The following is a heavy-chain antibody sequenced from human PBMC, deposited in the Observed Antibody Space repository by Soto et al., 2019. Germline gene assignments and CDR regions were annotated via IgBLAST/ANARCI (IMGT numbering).Heavy chain of an antibody. CDR1: GGSISSGGYY. CDR3: ARDVKRYYDSSGSTPYNWFDP. V-gene: IGHV4-31*03. J-gene: IGHJ5*02. CDR2: IYYGGST. D-gene: IGHD3-22*01. Sequence: SETLSLTCTVSGGSISSGGYYWSWIRQHPGKGLEWIGYIYYGGSTYYNPSLKSRVTISVDTSKNQFSLKLSSVTAADTAVYYCARDVKRYYDSSGSTPYNWFDPWGQGTLVTVSS.